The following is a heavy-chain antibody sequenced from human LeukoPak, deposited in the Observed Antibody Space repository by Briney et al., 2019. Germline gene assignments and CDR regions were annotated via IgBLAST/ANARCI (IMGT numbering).Heavy chain of an antibody. Sequence: GGSLRLSCAASGFTFSTAWMSWVRQAPGRGLEWVGRIKSKTDGGTIEYAAPVKGRFTISRDDSKNTLYLQMDSLIIDDTAVYYCWYAPDYWGQGTLVTVSS. J-gene: IGHJ4*02. CDR1: GFTFSTAW. V-gene: IGHV3-15*01. CDR2: IKSKTDGGTI. D-gene: IGHD6-13*01. CDR3: WYAPDY.